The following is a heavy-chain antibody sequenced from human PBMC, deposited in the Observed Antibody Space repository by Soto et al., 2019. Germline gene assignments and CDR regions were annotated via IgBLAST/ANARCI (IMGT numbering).Heavy chain of an antibody. Sequence: QVQLVQSGAEVKKPGSSVKVSCKASGGTFSSYAISWVRQAPGQGLAWMGGIIPIFGTANYAQKFQGRVTTTADESTSTAYMELSSLRSEDTAVYYCARVVYYYDSSGYYFGGDYWGQGTLVTVSS. CDR3: ARVVYYYDSSGYYFGGDY. CDR1: GGTFSSYA. D-gene: IGHD3-22*01. V-gene: IGHV1-69*01. J-gene: IGHJ4*02. CDR2: IIPIFGTA.